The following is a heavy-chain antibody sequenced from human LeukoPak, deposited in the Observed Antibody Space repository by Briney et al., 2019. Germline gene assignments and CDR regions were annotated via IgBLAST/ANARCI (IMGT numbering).Heavy chain of an antibody. J-gene: IGHJ4*02. CDR3: AKGAVSYDRGRGVYFDY. CDR1: GFTFDDYP. Sequence: GRSLRLSCAASGFTFDDYPMHWVRQAPGKGLEWVSGISWNSGTLDYADSVKGRFTISRDNAKNSLYLQINSLRAEDTALYYCAKGAVSYDRGRGVYFDYWGQGTLVTVSS. CDR2: ISWNSGTL. V-gene: IGHV3-9*01. D-gene: IGHD5-12*01.